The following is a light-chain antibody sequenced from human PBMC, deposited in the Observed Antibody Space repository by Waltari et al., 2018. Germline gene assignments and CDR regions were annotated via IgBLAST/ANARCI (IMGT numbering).Light chain of an antibody. CDR2: GAS. J-gene: IGKJ4*01. CDR1: QSVTISS. Sequence: EIVLTQSPGTLSLSPGERAALSCSASQSVTISSLAWYQQKPGQAPRLLIYGASSRATGTPDRFSGSGSGTDFTLTISRLEPEDFAVYYCQQYGSSPPTTFGGGTKVEIK. V-gene: IGKV3-20*01. CDR3: QQYGSSPPTT.